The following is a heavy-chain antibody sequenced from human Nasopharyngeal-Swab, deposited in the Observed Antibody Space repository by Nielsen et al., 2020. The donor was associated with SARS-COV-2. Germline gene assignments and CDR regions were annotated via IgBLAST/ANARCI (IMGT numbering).Heavy chain of an antibody. CDR3: ARGAVAVRHFDY. Sequence: SETLSLTCTVSGGSISSGSYYWSWIRQPAVKGLEWIARIYTSGSTNYNPSLKSRVTISVDTSKNQFSLKRSSVTAADTAVYYCARGAVAVRHFDYWGQGTLVTVSS. CDR1: GGSISSGSYY. D-gene: IGHD6-19*01. J-gene: IGHJ4*02. V-gene: IGHV4-61*02. CDR2: IYTSGST.